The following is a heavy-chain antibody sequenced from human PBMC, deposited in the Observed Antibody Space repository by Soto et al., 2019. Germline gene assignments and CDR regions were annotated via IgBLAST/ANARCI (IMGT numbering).Heavy chain of an antibody. D-gene: IGHD5-12*01. V-gene: IGHV1-69*12. Sequence: QVQLVQSGAEVKKPGSSVTVSCKASGGTFSSYTISWVRQAPGQGREWMGGIIPIFGTANYAQKFQGRVTITADESTSTAYRELSSLRSEDTAVYYCARGNHRWLQLWYFDLWGRGTLVTVSS. J-gene: IGHJ2*01. CDR3: ARGNHRWLQLWYFDL. CDR1: GGTFSSYT. CDR2: IIPIFGTA.